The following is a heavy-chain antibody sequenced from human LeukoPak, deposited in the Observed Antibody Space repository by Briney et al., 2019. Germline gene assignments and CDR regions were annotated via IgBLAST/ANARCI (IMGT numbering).Heavy chain of an antibody. CDR1: GFTFSGFW. J-gene: IGHJ4*02. V-gene: IGHV3-7*03. CDR2: INSDGSEG. Sequence: GGSLRLSCAVSGFTFSGFWMSWSRQAPGKGLEWVASINSDGSEGYYADVVKGRFTISRDNAKNSLYLQINSLRAEDTAVYYCARVRGGFDYWGQGTLVTVSS. CDR3: ARVRGGFDY. D-gene: IGHD3-16*01.